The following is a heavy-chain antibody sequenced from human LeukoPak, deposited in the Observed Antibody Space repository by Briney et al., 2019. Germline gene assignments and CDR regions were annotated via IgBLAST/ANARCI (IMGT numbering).Heavy chain of an antibody. CDR1: GFTFSSYA. V-gene: IGHV3-23*01. D-gene: IGHD3-3*01. Sequence: GGSLRLSCAASGFTFSSYAMSWVRQAPGKGLEWVSAISGSGGSTYYADSMKGRFTISRDNSKNTLYLQMNSLRAEDTAVYYCAKAGWARITIFGVRNYYYYMDVWGKGTTVTVSS. CDR2: ISGSGGST. J-gene: IGHJ6*03. CDR3: AKAGWARITIFGVRNYYYYMDV.